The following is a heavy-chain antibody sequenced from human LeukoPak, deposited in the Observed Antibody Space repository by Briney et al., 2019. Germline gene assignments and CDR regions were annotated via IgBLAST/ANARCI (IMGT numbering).Heavy chain of an antibody. CDR1: GYTFTRYG. V-gene: IGHV1-18*01. D-gene: IGHD3-22*01. CDR2: ISAYNGNT. CDR3: ARDGAYDSSARAPY. Sequence: ASVKVSCKASGYTFTRYGISWVRQAPGQGLEWMGWISAYNGNTNYAQKLQGRVTMTTGTSTSTAYMELRSLRSDDTAVYYCARDGAYDSSARAPYWGQGTLATVSS. J-gene: IGHJ4*02.